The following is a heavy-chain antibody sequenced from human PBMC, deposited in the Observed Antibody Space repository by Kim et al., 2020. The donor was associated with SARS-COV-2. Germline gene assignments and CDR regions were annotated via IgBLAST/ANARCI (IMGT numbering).Heavy chain of an antibody. CDR2: ISGSGGST. Sequence: GGSLRLSCAASGFTFSSYAMSWVRQAPGKGLEWVSAISGSGGSTYYADSVKGRFTISRDNSKNTLYLQMNSLRAEDTAVYYCANPSSKYYDFWSGREYFQHWGQGTLVTVSS. J-gene: IGHJ1*01. V-gene: IGHV3-23*01. D-gene: IGHD3-3*01. CDR1: GFTFSSYA. CDR3: ANPSSKYYDFWSGREYFQH.